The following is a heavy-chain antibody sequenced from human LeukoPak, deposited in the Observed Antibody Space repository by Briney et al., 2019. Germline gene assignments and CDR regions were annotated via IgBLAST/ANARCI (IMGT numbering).Heavy chain of an antibody. J-gene: IGHJ4*02. V-gene: IGHV3-9*01. Sequence: GGSLRLSCAASGFTFDDYAMHWVRQAPGKGLEWVSGISWNSGSIGYADSVKGRFTISRDNAKNSLYLQMNSLRAEDTALYYCAKQYSGYGYYYFDYWGQGTLVIVSS. CDR1: GFTFDDYA. CDR3: AKQYSGYGYYYFDY. CDR2: ISWNSGSI. D-gene: IGHD5-12*01.